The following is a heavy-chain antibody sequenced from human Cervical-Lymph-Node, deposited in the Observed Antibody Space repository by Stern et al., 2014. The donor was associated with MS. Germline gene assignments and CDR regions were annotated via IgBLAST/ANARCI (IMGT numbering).Heavy chain of an antibody. Sequence: EMQLVESGGGLVKPGGSLTVSCEASGFTFSTYSMNWVRQAPGKGLEWVSSISSSGNGMDYEDSVKGRFTISRDNVKKSVNLQMNSLRAEDTAVYYCARNYDSSGYYLGVDGMDVWGQGTTVTVSS. CDR2: ISSSGNGM. CDR1: GFTFSTYS. CDR3: ARNYDSSGYYLGVDGMDV. D-gene: IGHD3-22*01. V-gene: IGHV3-21*01. J-gene: IGHJ6*02.